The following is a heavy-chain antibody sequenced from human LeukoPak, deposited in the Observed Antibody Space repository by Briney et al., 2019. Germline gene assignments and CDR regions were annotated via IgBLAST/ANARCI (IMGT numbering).Heavy chain of an antibody. D-gene: IGHD5-18*01. V-gene: IGHV3-74*01. CDR2: INSDGSST. CDR1: GFTFSNYW. J-gene: IGHJ6*02. CDR3: ARDHRYSYGYTYYGMDV. Sequence: GGSLRLSCAASGFTFSNYWMHWVRQAPGKGLVWVSRINSDGSSTSYADSVKGRFTISRDNSKNTLYLQMNSLRAEDTAVYYCARDHRYSYGYTYYGMDVWGQGTTVTVSS.